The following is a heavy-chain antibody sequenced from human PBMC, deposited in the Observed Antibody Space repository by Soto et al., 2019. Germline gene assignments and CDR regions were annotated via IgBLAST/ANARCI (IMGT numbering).Heavy chain of an antibody. J-gene: IGHJ4*02. Sequence: EVQLLESGGGLVQPGGSLRLSCAASGFTFSSYAMSWVRQAPGKGLEWVSAISGSGRSTHYADSVKGRFTISRDNSKNTLYLQMNSLRAEDTAIYYCAKEEGSIIVVISTTLDYWAQGTLVTVSS. CDR2: ISGSGRST. CDR1: GFTFSSYA. D-gene: IGHD3-22*01. CDR3: AKEEGSIIVVISTTLDY. V-gene: IGHV3-23*01.